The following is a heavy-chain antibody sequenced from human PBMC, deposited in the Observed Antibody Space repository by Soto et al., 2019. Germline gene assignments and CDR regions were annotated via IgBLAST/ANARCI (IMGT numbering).Heavy chain of an antibody. J-gene: IGHJ4*02. CDR2: ILSGGTT. Sequence: VGSLRLSCGVSGFTFSTNAMSWVRQAPGKGLEWVSAILSGGTTYYADSVKGRFTISRDNSKNTLYLQMNSLRAEDTAVYYCAKKRDHFDYWGQGALVTVSS. CDR3: AKKRDHFDY. V-gene: IGHV3-23*01. CDR1: GFTFSTNA.